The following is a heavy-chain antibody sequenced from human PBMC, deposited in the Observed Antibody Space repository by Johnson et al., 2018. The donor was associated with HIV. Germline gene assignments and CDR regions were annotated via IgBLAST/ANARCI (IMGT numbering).Heavy chain of an antibody. V-gene: IGHV3-30*04. D-gene: IGHD5-24*01. J-gene: IGHJ3*02. CDR3: AKDLSAISGDAFDI. CDR2: ISYGGRNK. Sequence: QVHLVESGGGVVQPGRSLRLSCAASGFSFHNYAMHWVRQRPGKGLEWMAVISYGGRNKDYADSVQGRFTISRDNSKNTLYLQMNSLGAEDTAVYYCAKDLSAISGDAFDIWGQGTMVTVSS. CDR1: GFSFHNYA.